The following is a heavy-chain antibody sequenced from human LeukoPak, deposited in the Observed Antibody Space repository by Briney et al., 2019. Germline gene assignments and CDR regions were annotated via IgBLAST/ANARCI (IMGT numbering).Heavy chain of an antibody. J-gene: IGHJ4*02. D-gene: IGHD4-17*01. Sequence: PGGSLRLSCAASGFTFSSYGMHWVRQAPGKGLEWVAVISYDGSSKYYADSVKGRFTISRDNSKNTLFLRMNSLRADDTAVFYCAKDGGFYGENLDYWGQGTLVTVSS. CDR1: GFTFSSYG. CDR2: ISYDGSSK. CDR3: AKDGGFYGENLDY. V-gene: IGHV3-30*18.